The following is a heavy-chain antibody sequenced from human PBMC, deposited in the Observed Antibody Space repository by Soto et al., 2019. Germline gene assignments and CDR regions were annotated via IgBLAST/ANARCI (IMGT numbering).Heavy chain of an antibody. V-gene: IGHV4-30-2*01. Sequence: QLQLQESGSGLVKPSQTLSLTCAVSGGSISSGGYSWSWIRQPPGKGLEWIGYIYHSGSTYYNPSLTSRVTISVDRSKNQFSLKLSSVTAADTAVYYCSRRRGFPSYYGMDVWGQGTPVTVSS. CDR1: GGSISSGGYS. CDR3: SRRRGFPSYYGMDV. D-gene: IGHD5-12*01. CDR2: IYHSGST. J-gene: IGHJ6*02.